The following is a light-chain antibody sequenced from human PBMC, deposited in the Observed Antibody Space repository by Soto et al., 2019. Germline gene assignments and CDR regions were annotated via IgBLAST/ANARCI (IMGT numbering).Light chain of an antibody. CDR2: GAS. V-gene: IGKV3-15*01. J-gene: IGKJ3*01. Sequence: EIVMTQSPATLSVSPGERATLSCRASQSVSSNLAWYQQKPGQAPRLLIYGASTRATGIPARFSGSGSGTEFSLTISSLQCEDFAVYYWQQYILGVTFGPGTKVDIK. CDR1: QSVSSN. CDR3: QQYILGVT.